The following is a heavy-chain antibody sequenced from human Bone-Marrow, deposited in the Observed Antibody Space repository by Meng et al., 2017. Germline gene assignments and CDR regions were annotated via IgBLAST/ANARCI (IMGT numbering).Heavy chain of an antibody. CDR1: GGTFSSYT. CDR3: ASYSGSYFLDYFDY. D-gene: IGHD1-26*01. V-gene: IGHV1-69*02. J-gene: IGHJ4*02. CDR2: IIPILGIA. Sequence: SVKVSCKASGGTFSSYTISWARQAPGQGLEWMGRIIPILGIANYAQKFQGRVTITADKSTSTAYMELSSLRSEDTAVYYCASYSGSYFLDYFDYWGQGTLVTVSS.